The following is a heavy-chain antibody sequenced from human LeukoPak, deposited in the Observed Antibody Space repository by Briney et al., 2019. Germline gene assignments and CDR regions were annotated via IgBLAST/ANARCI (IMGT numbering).Heavy chain of an antibody. D-gene: IGHD5-12*01. CDR2: INHSGST. Sequence: SETLSLTCAVYGGSFSGYYWSWIRQPPGKRLEWIGEINHSGSTNYNPSLKSRVTIAVDKSKNQFSLKLSSVTAADTAVYYCARRGYSGYEDFDCWGQGTLVTVSS. CDR3: ARRGYSGYEDFDC. CDR1: GGSFSGYY. V-gene: IGHV4-34*01. J-gene: IGHJ4*02.